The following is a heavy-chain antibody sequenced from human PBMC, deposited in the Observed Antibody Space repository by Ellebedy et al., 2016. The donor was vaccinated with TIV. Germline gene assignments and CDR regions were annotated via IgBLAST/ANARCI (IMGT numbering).Heavy chain of an antibody. D-gene: IGHD2-2*01. CDR3: ANPYCSSTSCYGGHYYYGMDV. CDR1: GFTFSSYA. CDR2: ISYDGSNK. J-gene: IGHJ6*02. Sequence: GGSLRLSXAASGFTFSSYAMHWVRQAPGKGLEWVAVISYDGSNKYYADSVKGRFTISRDNSKNTLYLQMNSLRAEDTAVYYCANPYCSSTSCYGGHYYYGMDVWGQGTTVTVSS. V-gene: IGHV3-30*04.